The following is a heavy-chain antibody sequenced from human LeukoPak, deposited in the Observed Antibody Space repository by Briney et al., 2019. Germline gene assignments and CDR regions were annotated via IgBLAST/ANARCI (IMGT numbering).Heavy chain of an antibody. J-gene: IGHJ3*02. Sequence: SVKVSCTASGYTFTSYAMNWVRQAPGQGLEWMGGIIPIFGTAKYAQKFQGRVTITADESTSTAYMELSSLRSEDTAVYYCATTYYYDRWGRAFDIWGQGTMVTVSS. CDR2: IIPIFGTA. V-gene: IGHV1-69*13. CDR3: ATTYYYDRWGRAFDI. CDR1: GYTFTSYA. D-gene: IGHD3-22*01.